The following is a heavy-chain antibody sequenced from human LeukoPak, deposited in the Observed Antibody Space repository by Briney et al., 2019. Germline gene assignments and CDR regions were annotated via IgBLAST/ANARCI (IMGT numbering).Heavy chain of an antibody. CDR3: ARTYLEYYYDSSGYYSHFDY. V-gene: IGHV1-3*01. Sequence: ASVKVSCKASGYTFTSYAMHWVRRAPGQRLEWMGWINAGNGDTKYSQKFQGRVTITADESTSTAYMELSSLRSEDTAVYYCARTYLEYYYDSSGYYSHFDYWGQGTLVTVSS. CDR2: INAGNGDT. J-gene: IGHJ4*02. D-gene: IGHD3-22*01. CDR1: GYTFTSYA.